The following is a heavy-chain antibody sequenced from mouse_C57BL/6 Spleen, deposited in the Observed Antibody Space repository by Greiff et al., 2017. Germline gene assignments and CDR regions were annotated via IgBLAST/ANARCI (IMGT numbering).Heavy chain of an antibody. J-gene: IGHJ2*01. D-gene: IGHD2-12*01. Sequence: QVQLQQPGAELVRPGSSVKLSCKASGYTFTSYWMDWVKQRPGQGLEWIGNIYPSDSETHYKQQFTDKATLTVDKSSSTAYMQLSSLTSEDSSFYYCARNDAYFDYWGQGTTLTVSS. V-gene: IGHV1-61*01. CDR2: IYPSDSET. CDR3: ARNDAYFDY. CDR1: GYTFTSYW.